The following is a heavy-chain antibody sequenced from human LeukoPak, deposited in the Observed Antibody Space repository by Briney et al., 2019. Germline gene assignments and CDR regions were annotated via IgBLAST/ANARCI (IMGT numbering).Heavy chain of an antibody. D-gene: IGHD1-26*01. CDR2: IRSKANSYAT. V-gene: IGHV3-73*01. CDR3: AKNSGIWSY. Sequence: AGGSLRLSCAASGFTFSGSAMHWVRQASGKGLEWVGRIRSKANSYATAYAASVKGRFTISRDDSKNTAYLQMNSLRAEDTATYYCAKNSGIWSYWGQGTLVTVSS. CDR1: GFTFSGSA. J-gene: IGHJ4*02.